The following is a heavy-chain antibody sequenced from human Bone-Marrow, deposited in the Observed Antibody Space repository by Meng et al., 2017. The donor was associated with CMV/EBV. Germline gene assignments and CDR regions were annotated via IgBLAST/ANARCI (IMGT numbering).Heavy chain of an antibody. CDR3: ARGSPLDYDFWSGYYPNYYYYGMDV. V-gene: IGHV1-8*01. Sequence: ASVKVSCKPSGYTFTSYDINWVRRATGQGLEGMGWKNPNSGNTGYAQKFQGRVTMTRNTSISTAYMGLSSLRSEDTAVYYCARGSPLDYDFWSGYYPNYYYYGMDVWGQGTTVTVSS. CDR1: GYTFTSYD. CDR2: KNPNSGNT. J-gene: IGHJ6*02. D-gene: IGHD3-3*01.